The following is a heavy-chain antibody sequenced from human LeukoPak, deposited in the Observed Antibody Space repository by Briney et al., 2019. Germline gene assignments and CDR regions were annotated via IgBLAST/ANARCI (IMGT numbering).Heavy chain of an antibody. J-gene: IGHJ4*02. CDR1: GFTFSSYG. CDR2: ISGSGYNT. D-gene: IGHD3-9*01. Sequence: GGTLRLSCAASGFTFSSYGMSWVRQAPGKGLEWVSAISGSGYNTYYADSVKGRFTISRDNSKNTLYLQMKSLSAEDTAVYYCAKVRNILQYFDWLPDFDYWGQGTLVTVSS. V-gene: IGHV3-23*01. CDR3: AKVRNILQYFDWLPDFDY.